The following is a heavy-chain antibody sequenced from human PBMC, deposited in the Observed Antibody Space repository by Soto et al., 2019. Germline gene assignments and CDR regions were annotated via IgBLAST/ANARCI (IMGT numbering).Heavy chain of an antibody. D-gene: IGHD2-15*01. V-gene: IGHV4-4*02. CDR2: IVQTGST. CDR3: ARNGAYCNDY. CDR1: GGSVSSGHW. Sequence: QMQLQESGQGLVKPSGTLSLTCTVSGGSVSSGHWWSWVRQSPGKGLEWIGEIVQTGSTNYNPSLNSRATMSIDNSKNQFYLNLHPITAADTAVYYCARNGAYCNDYWGQGILVTVSS. J-gene: IGHJ4*02.